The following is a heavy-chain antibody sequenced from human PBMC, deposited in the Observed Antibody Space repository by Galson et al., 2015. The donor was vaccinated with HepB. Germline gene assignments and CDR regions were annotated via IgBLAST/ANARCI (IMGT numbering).Heavy chain of an antibody. CDR2: INPNSGGT. CDR1: GYTFTGYY. Sequence: SVKVSCKASGYTFTGYYMHWVRQAPGQGLEWMGWINPNSGGTNYAQKFQGRVTMTRDTSTSTVYVELSSLRSEDTAVYYCARDARGVGVGYYYYGMDVWGQGTTVTVSS. J-gene: IGHJ6*02. CDR3: ARDARGVGVGYYYYGMDV. V-gene: IGHV1-2*02. D-gene: IGHD3-10*01.